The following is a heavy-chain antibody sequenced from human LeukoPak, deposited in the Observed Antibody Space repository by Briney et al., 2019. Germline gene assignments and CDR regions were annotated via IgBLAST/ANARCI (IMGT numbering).Heavy chain of an antibody. V-gene: IGHV4-4*09. Sequence: SETLSLTCTVSGASISNYYWSWIRQTPEKGLEWMGHIHTSGASGDYPSLESRLTLSIDTSRNHLSLKLTSVTAADTAVYFCARLGSYHDFWGQGALVTVSS. CDR2: IHTSGAS. CDR1: GASISNYY. D-gene: IGHD1-26*01. CDR3: ARLGSYHDF. J-gene: IGHJ4*02.